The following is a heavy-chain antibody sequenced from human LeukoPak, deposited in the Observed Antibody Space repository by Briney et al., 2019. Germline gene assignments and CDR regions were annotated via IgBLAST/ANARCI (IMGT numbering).Heavy chain of an antibody. CDR3: ARDRILTYGDTAHYFDY. J-gene: IGHJ4*02. V-gene: IGHV1-69*13. Sequence: SVKVSCKASGYTFTNYAMNWVRQAPGQGLEWMGGIIPIFGTANYAQKFQGRVTITADESTSTAYMELSSLRSEDMAVYYCARDRILTYGDTAHYFDYWGQGTLVTVSS. CDR2: IIPIFGTA. D-gene: IGHD4-17*01. CDR1: GYTFTNYA.